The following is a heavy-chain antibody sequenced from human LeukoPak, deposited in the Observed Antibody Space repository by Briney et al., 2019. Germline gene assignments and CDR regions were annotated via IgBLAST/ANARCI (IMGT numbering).Heavy chain of an antibody. Sequence: KAGGSLRLSCAASGFTFSDYYMSWIRQAPGKGLEWVSYISSSGSTIYYADSVKGRFTISRDNAKNSLYLQMNSLRAEDTAVYYCAKGTASRYCSGSSCLDWFDPWGQGTLVTVSS. CDR3: AKGTASRYCSGSSCLDWFDP. J-gene: IGHJ5*02. CDR1: GFTFSDYY. V-gene: IGHV3-11*01. D-gene: IGHD2-15*01. CDR2: ISSSGSTI.